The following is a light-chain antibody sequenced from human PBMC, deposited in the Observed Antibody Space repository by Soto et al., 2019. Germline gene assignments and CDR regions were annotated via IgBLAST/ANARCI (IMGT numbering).Light chain of an antibody. CDR2: WAS. CDR3: QQYYSTPNT. CDR1: QSVIYSFNSKNY. J-gene: IGKJ1*01. V-gene: IGKV4-1*01. Sequence: DIVMTQSPDSLAVSLGERATINCKSSQSVIYSFNSKNYLAWYQQKPGQPPKLLIYWASTRESGVPDRFSGSGSGTDFTLTISSLQAEDVAVYYCQQYYSTPNTFGQGTTVEIK.